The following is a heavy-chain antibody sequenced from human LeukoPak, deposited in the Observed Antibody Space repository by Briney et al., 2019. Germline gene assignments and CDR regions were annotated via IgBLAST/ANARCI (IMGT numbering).Heavy chain of an antibody. CDR2: ITWHGRST. CDR1: GFIFEDFS. CDR3: TKATTRRVPAATIDS. Sequence: PGRSLRLSCAASGFIFEDFSMFWVRQVPGKGLEWVSSITWHGRSTAYADSVRGRFTISRDNAKYSLYLQMNSLRPEDTAFYYCTKATTRRVPAATIDSWGQGTLVTVSS. J-gene: IGHJ4*02. D-gene: IGHD6-13*01. V-gene: IGHV3-9*01.